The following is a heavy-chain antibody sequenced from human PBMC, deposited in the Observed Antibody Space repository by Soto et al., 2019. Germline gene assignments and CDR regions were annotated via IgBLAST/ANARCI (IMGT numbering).Heavy chain of an antibody. CDR1: GGTLNSQS. CDR2: IIPMFGTP. CDR3: AKDKSSSYGDYLGFDY. J-gene: IGHJ4*02. V-gene: IGHV1-69*06. Sequence: QVQVFQSGAEVKKPGSSVRVSCKVSGGTLNSQSITWVRQAPGQGLEWMGGIIPMFGTPTDAQKFRGRVTISADTSTSTVYMELRSLSSQDTAVYYCAKDKSSSYGDYLGFDYWGQGTLATVSS. D-gene: IGHD2-21*02.